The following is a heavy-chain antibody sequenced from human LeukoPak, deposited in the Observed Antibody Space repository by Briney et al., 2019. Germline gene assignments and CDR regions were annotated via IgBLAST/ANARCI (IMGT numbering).Heavy chain of an antibody. V-gene: IGHV3-23*01. Sequence: GGSLRLSCAASGFTFSSYAMSWVRQAPGKGLEWVSAISGSGGSTYYADSVKGRFTISRDNSKNTLYLQMNSLRAEDTAVYYCANSQLVTVVTRFSYYYWGQGTLVTVSS. D-gene: IGHD4-23*01. CDR2: ISGSGGST. CDR3: ANSQLVTVVTRFSYYY. CDR1: GFTFSSYA. J-gene: IGHJ4*02.